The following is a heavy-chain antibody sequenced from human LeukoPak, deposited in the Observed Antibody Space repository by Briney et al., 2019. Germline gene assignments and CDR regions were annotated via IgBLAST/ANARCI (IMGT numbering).Heavy chain of an antibody. V-gene: IGHV3-23*01. J-gene: IGHJ4*02. CDR3: GREEPISSSWGY. Sequence: PGGSLRLSCAAAGFTFSTYGMTWVRQAPGKGLEWVSAIGGSGVSTYYADSVKGRFTISRDNSRNTLYLQMNSLRAEDTAVYYCGREEPISSSWGYWGQGTLVTVSS. CDR1: GFTFSTYG. D-gene: IGHD6-13*01. CDR2: IGGSGVST.